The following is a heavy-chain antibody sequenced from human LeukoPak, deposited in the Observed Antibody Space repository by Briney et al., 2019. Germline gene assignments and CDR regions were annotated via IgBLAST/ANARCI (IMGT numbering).Heavy chain of an antibody. D-gene: IGHD2-2*01. J-gene: IGHJ6*03. CDR2: IYYSGST. CDR1: GGSISSYY. V-gene: IGHV4-59*01. CDR3: ARGYCSSTTCLYYYYYYMDV. Sequence: SETLSLTCTVSGGSISSYYWSWIRQPPGKGLEWIGYIYYSGSTNYNPSLKSRVTISVDTSKNQFSLKLSSVTAADTAVYYCARGYCSSTTCLYYYYYYMDVWGKGTTVTVSS.